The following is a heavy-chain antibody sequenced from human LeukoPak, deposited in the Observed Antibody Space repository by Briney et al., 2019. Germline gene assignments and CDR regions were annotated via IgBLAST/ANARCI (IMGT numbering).Heavy chain of an antibody. CDR3: AKVGTTVTTYHYYYMDV. CDR2: ISYSGGNT. CDR1: GFTFSSYA. V-gene: IGHV3-23*01. J-gene: IGHJ6*03. Sequence: GGSLRLSCAASGFTFSSYAMSWVRQAPGKGLEWVSSISYSGGNTYYADSVKGRFTISRDNSKNTLYLQMNSLRAEDTALYYCAKVGTTVTTYHYYYMDVWGKGTTVTVSS. D-gene: IGHD4-17*01.